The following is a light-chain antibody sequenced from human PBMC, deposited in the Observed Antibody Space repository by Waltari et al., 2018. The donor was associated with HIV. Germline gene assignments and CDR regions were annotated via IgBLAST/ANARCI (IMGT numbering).Light chain of an antibody. CDR1: TSNIRSNA. Sequence: QSVLTQPPSMSGTPGQRVTISCSGSTSNIRSNAVNWYQQLPGTAPKLLIYSDNQLPSGVPDRFSGSKSGTSASLAIRGIQSDDEADYYCAAWDDSLIAHVFGPGTKVTVL. V-gene: IGLV1-44*01. CDR3: AAWDDSLIAHV. J-gene: IGLJ1*01. CDR2: SDN.